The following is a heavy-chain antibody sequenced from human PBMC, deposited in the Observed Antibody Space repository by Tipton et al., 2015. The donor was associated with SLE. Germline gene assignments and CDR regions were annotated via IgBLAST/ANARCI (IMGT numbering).Heavy chain of an antibody. CDR3: AKDRGSYYALDY. D-gene: IGHD1-26*01. J-gene: IGHJ4*02. CDR2: IRYDGSNK. V-gene: IGHV3-30*02. CDR1: GFTFSSYG. Sequence: SLRLSCAASGFTFSSYGMHWVRQAPGKGLEWVAFIRYDGSNKYYADSVKGRFTISRDNSKNTLYLQMNSLRAEDTAMYYCAKDRGSYYALDYWGQGTLVTVSS.